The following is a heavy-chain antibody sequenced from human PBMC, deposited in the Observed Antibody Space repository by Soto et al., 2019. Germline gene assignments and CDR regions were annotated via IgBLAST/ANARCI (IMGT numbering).Heavy chain of an antibody. D-gene: IGHD4-4*01. CDR1: GFPFSNYS. Sequence: SLRLSCAASGFPFSNYSMSWVRQAPGKGLEWVSGISGSGDVTPYADSVKGRFTVSRDNSKTTLYLQINSLRAEDTAVSFCASHCDHSSYRRASALDYWGPGTLVTSPQ. V-gene: IGHV3-23*01. J-gene: IGHJ4*02. CDR2: ISGSGDVT. CDR3: ASHCDHSSYRRASALDY.